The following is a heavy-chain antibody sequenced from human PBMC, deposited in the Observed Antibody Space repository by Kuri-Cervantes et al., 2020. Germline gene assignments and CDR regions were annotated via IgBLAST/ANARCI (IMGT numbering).Heavy chain of an antibody. Sequence: ASVKVSCKASGYTFTTYAMHWVRQAPGQRLEWMGWINPNSGGTNYAQNFQGRVSMTRDTSISTAYMELNSLRSDDTAVYYCAREGPLRDISFDLWGQGTLVTVSS. D-gene: IGHD3-16*01. CDR2: INPNSGGT. CDR3: AREGPLRDISFDL. J-gene: IGHJ4*02. CDR1: GYTFTTYA. V-gene: IGHV1-2*02.